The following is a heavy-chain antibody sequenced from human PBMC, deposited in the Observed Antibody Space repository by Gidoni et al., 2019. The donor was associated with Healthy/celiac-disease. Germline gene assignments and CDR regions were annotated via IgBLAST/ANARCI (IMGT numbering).Heavy chain of an antibody. CDR3: ASAYYDSSGTDAFDI. J-gene: IGHJ3*02. D-gene: IGHD3-22*01. Sequence: QVQLVESGGCVVQPGRSLILSCAASGFTFSSYGMHWVRQAPGKGLEWVAVISYDGSNKYYADSVKGRFTISRDNSKNTLYLQMNSLRAEDTAVYYCASAYYDSSGTDAFDIWGQGTMVTVSS. V-gene: IGHV3-30*03. CDR2: ISYDGSNK. CDR1: GFTFSSYG.